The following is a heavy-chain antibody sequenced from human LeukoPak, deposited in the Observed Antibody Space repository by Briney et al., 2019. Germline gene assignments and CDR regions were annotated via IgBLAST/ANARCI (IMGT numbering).Heavy chain of an antibody. D-gene: IGHD3-16*01. CDR2: ISGGGDSA. J-gene: IGHJ3*02. CDR3: SKDAYTGAFDI. V-gene: IGHV3-23*01. CDR1: EFTFNSYA. Sequence: PGGSLRLSCAASEFTFNSYAVGWVRQAPGKGLEWVSSISGGGDSAYYADSVEGRSTISRDNPKNTLYLQMNSLRAEDTAVYYCSKDAYTGAFDIWGQRTMVTVSS.